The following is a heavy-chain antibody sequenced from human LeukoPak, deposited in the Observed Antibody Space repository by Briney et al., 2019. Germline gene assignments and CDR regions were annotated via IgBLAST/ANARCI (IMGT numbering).Heavy chain of an antibody. D-gene: IGHD4-17*01. Sequence: GGSLRLSYAASGFTFSSYIMNWVRQAPGKGLEWVSAIRGSGGGTYYADSVKGRFTISRDNSKSTLYLQMNSLRAEDSAVYYCAKDPNGDYIGAFDIWGQGTMVTVSS. CDR3: AKDPNGDYIGAFDI. CDR1: GFTFSSYI. CDR2: IRGSGGGT. V-gene: IGHV3-23*01. J-gene: IGHJ3*02.